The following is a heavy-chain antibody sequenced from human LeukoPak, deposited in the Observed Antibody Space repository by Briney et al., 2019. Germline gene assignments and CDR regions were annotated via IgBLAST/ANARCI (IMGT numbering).Heavy chain of an antibody. J-gene: IGHJ4*02. V-gene: IGHV3-48*01. Sequence: PGGSLRLSCAASGFTFSSYSMNWVRQAPGKGLEWVSYISSSGSSYTIYYADSVKGRFTISRDNAKNSLYLQMDNLRADDTAVYYCARAGAYNTYWGQGTRVTVSS. D-gene: IGHD5-24*01. CDR3: ARAGAYNTY. CDR1: GFTFSSYS. CDR2: ISSSGSSYTI.